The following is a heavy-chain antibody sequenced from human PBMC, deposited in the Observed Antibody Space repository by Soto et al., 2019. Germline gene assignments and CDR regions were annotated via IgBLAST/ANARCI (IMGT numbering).Heavy chain of an antibody. CDR1: GFTFSAFW. Sequence: EVQLVESGGDFVQPGGSLRLSCEASGFTFSAFWMHWVRHVPGEGLVWISRTNKDGASSEYADSVKGRFSVSRDNAKNTMFLHMTGLRAEDTVVYYCARDDLRRNEALDIWGQGTLVTVSS. D-gene: IGHD3-3*01. CDR2: TNKDGASS. CDR3: ARDDLRRNEALDI. V-gene: IGHV3-74*03. J-gene: IGHJ3*02.